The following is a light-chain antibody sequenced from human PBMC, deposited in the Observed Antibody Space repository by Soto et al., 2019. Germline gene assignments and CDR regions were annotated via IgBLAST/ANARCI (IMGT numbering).Light chain of an antibody. CDR1: SGHNNYI. CDR2: LEGSGSY. J-gene: IGLJ2*01. CDR3: ETWDSNSRV. V-gene: IGLV4-60*02. Sequence: QLVLTQSSSASASLGSSVKLTCTLSSGHNNYIIAWHQQQPGKAPRYLMKLEGSGSYNKGSGVPDRFSGSSSGADRYLTISTLQLEDEADYYCETWDSNSRVFGGGTKLTVL.